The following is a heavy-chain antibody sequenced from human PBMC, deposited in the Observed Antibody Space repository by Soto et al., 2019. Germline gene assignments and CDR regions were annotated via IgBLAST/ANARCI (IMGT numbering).Heavy chain of an antibody. D-gene: IGHD7-27*01. CDR1: GGSINGCF. Sequence: PSETLSLTCTVSGGSINGCFWSWIRQPPGKGLEWIGYIYYSGSTNYNPSLKTRVSISVDTSKNQFSLNLSSVIAADTAVYFCARDTGRNWFDPWGQGTLVTVSS. J-gene: IGHJ5*02. CDR2: IYYSGST. CDR3: ARDTGRNWFDP. V-gene: IGHV4-59*01.